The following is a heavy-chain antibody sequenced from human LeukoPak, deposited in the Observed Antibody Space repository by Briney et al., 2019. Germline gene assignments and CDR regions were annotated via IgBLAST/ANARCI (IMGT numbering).Heavy chain of an antibody. D-gene: IGHD6-19*01. Sequence: PSETLSLTCTVSGGSISSYYWSWIRQPPGKGLEWIGYIYYSGSTNYNPSLKSRVTISVDTSKNQFSLKLSSVTAEDTAVYYCARDQLGSGYHYWGQGTLVTVSS. CDR3: ARDQLGSGYHY. CDR2: IYYSGST. CDR1: GGSISSYY. J-gene: IGHJ4*02. V-gene: IGHV4-59*01.